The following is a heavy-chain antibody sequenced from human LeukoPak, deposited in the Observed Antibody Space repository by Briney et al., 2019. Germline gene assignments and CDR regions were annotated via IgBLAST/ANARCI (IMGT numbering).Heavy chain of an antibody. V-gene: IGHV3-23*01. CDR3: AKDRSVWSYRKDAFDI. D-gene: IGHD1-26*01. Sequence: GGSLRLSCAASGFTFSNYAMSWVRQAPGKGLEWVSAISGSGGSTYYADSVKGRFTISRDNSKNTLYLQMNSLRAEDTAVYYCAKDRSVWSYRKDAFDIWGQGTMATVSS. CDR1: GFTFSNYA. CDR2: ISGSGGST. J-gene: IGHJ3*02.